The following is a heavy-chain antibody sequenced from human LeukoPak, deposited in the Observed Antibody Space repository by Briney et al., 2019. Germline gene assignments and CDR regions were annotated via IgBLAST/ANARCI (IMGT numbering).Heavy chain of an antibody. CDR2: ISGGGDFT. V-gene: IGHV3-23*01. D-gene: IGHD6-19*01. J-gene: IGHJ4*02. CDR1: GFTFRSFA. Sequence: GGSLRLSCAASGFTFRSFAMNWVRQAPGKGLECVSAISGGGDFTKYADSVEGRFTISRDNSKSTLYLQMNSLRAEDTAVYFCARRSGVAVAGAFDYWGQGTLVTVSS. CDR3: ARRSGVAVAGAFDY.